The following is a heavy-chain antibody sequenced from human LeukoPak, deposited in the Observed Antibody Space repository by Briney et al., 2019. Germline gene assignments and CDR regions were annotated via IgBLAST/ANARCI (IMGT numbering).Heavy chain of an antibody. Sequence: PGGSLRLSCAASGFTISTYSMNWVRQAPGKGLEWVSSISSSSTYIYYADSVKGRFTISRDNAKNSLYLQMNSLRAEDTAVYYCARVRGYFDYWGQGTRVTVSS. J-gene: IGHJ4*02. CDR3: ARVRGYFDY. CDR1: GFTISTYS. CDR2: ISSSSTYI. V-gene: IGHV3-21*01.